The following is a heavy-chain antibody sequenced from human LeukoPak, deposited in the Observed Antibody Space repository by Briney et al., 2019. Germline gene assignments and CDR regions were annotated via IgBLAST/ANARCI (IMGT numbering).Heavy chain of an antibody. V-gene: IGHV3-74*01. CDR2: INSDESST. Sequence: GGSLRLSCTASGFTFSSNWMHWVRQAPGKGLVWVSRINSDESSTNYADSVKGRFTISRDNAKNTVYLQMNSLRVEDTAVYYCVRGLSGYASSLGYWGQGTLVTVSS. CDR1: GFTFSSNW. J-gene: IGHJ4*02. D-gene: IGHD2-2*01. CDR3: VRGLSGYASSLGY.